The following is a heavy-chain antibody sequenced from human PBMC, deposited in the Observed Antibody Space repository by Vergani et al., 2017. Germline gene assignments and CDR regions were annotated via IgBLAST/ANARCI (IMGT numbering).Heavy chain of an antibody. J-gene: IGHJ6*03. CDR3: AGHTGQNYDFWSGYFYYYYYMDV. V-gene: IGHV4-39*07. D-gene: IGHD3-3*01. CDR2: IYYSGST. Sequence: QLQLQESGPGLVKPSETLSLTCTVSGGSISSSSYYWGWIRQPPGKGLEWIGSIYYSGSTNYNPSLKGRVTISGDTSKNQFSLKLSSVTAADTAVYYCAGHTGQNYDFWSGYFYYYYYMDVWGKGTTVTVSS. CDR1: GGSISSSSYY.